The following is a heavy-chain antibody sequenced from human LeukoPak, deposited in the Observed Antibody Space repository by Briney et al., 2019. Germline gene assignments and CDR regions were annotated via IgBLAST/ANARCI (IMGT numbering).Heavy chain of an antibody. CDR2: IYYSGST. V-gene: IGHV4-59*01. J-gene: IGHJ6*03. Sequence: SETLSLTCTVSGGSISSYYWSWIRQPPGKGLEWIGYIYYSGSTNYNPSLKSRVTISVDTSKNQFSLKLSSVTAADTAVYYCARVSYYYDSSGYDYYYYYMDVWGKGTTVTISS. CDR3: ARVSYYYDSSGYDYYYYYMDV. D-gene: IGHD3-22*01. CDR1: GGSISSYY.